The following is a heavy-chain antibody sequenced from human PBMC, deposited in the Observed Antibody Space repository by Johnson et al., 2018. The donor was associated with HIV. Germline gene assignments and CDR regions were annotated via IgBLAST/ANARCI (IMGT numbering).Heavy chain of an antibody. D-gene: IGHD3-22*01. CDR2: INWNGGST. J-gene: IGHJ3*02. Sequence: EVQLVESGGGVIRPGGSLRLSCAASRFTFNDYGMSWVRQAPGKGLEWVSGINWNGGSTGYADSVKGRFTISRDNAKKSLYLQMNSLRAEDTALYYCATHYYDSINAFDIWGQGTMVTVSS. CDR1: RFTFNDYG. CDR3: ATHYYDSINAFDI. V-gene: IGHV3-20*04.